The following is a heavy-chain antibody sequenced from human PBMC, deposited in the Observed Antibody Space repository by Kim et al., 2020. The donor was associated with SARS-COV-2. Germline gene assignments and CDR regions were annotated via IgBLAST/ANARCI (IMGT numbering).Heavy chain of an antibody. Sequence: GGSLRLSCAVSGFTVSSNYMNWVRQAPGKGLEWVSVIYSGGSTYYADSVKGRFTISRDNSKNMMYLQMNSLRAEDTAVYYCASGRDYLYWFFDLWGRGTLVTVSS. D-gene: IGHD4-17*01. V-gene: IGHV3-66*01. J-gene: IGHJ2*01. CDR3: ASGRDYLYWFFDL. CDR1: GFTVSSNY. CDR2: IYSGGST.